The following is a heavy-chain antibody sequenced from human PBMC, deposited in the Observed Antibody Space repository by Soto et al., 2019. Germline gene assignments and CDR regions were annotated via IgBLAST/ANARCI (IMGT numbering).Heavy chain of an antibody. J-gene: IGHJ6*04. V-gene: IGHV4-4*01. Sequence: QLHMQDAVPGVVKPSGTMSLTCAVAGGSISSSNWWSGVRQPPGKGLAGIGEIYHSGSTNYNPSLKSRVTISVDKSTNQVALKLSAVSAAATGVNCCSRRGDSTKGIRFNGIVIRGKGTKDNVSS. CDR2: IYHSGST. CDR3: SRRGDSTKGIRFNGIVI. D-gene: IGHD1-20*01. CDR1: GGSISSSNW.